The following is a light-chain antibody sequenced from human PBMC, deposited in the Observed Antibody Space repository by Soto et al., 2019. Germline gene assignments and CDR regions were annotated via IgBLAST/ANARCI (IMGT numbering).Light chain of an antibody. CDR1: QSVSSSN. J-gene: IGKJ1*01. Sequence: LTLYPGTLALLPPPRAMLSCRGSQSVSSSNLAWYQQKPGQAPRLLIYGASSRATGIPDRFSGSGSGTDFTLTISRLQSDDLAIYYCQQYNSSPRTFGQGTKVDIK. CDR3: QQYNSSPRT. V-gene: IGKV3-20*01. CDR2: GAS.